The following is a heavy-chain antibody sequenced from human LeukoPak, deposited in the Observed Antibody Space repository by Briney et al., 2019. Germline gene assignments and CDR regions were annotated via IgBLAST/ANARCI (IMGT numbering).Heavy chain of an antibody. J-gene: IGHJ4*02. CDR1: GASISSSNYF. CDR2: IDYSGST. Sequence: SETLSLTCTVSGASISSSNYFWGWIRQPPGKGLESIGSIDYSGSTYYNPSLKSRVVISVDTSKNQFSLNLSSVTAADTAVYYCTRAVTPQPFFDYWGQGILVTVSS. D-gene: IGHD2-21*02. CDR3: TRAVTPQPFFDY. V-gene: IGHV4-39*01.